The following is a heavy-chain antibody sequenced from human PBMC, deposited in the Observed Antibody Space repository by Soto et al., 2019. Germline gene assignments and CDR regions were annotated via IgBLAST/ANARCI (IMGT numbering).Heavy chain of an antibody. Sequence: GESLKISCKGSGYSFTSYWITWVRQMPGKGLEWMGRIDPSDSYTNYSPSFQGHVTVSADRSISTAYLRWSSLKASDTAMYFCARLGYDTSGYYLDYWGQGTLVTVSS. J-gene: IGHJ4*02. D-gene: IGHD3-22*01. CDR3: ARLGYDTSGYYLDY. CDR2: IDPSDSYT. CDR1: GYSFTSYW. V-gene: IGHV5-10-1*01.